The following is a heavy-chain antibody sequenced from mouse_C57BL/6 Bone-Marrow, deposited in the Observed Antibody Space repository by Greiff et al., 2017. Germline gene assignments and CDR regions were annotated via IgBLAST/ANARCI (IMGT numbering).Heavy chain of an antibody. CDR2: IYPRSGNT. Sequence: QVQLQQSGAELVRPGASVKLSCKASGYTFTSYGISWVKQRTGQGLEWIGEIYPRSGNTYYNEKFKGKATLTADKSSSTAYMQLRSLTSEDSAVYYCAGDSCNSIWGFDYWGQGTTLTVSA. J-gene: IGHJ2*01. V-gene: IGHV1-81*01. D-gene: IGHD2-10*02. CDR3: AGDSCNSIWGFDY. CDR1: GYTFTSYG.